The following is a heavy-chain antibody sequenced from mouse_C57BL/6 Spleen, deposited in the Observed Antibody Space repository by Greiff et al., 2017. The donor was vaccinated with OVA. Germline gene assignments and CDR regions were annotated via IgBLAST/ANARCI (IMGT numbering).Heavy chain of an antibody. V-gene: IGHV5-17*01. D-gene: IGHD1-1*01. Sequence: EVNLVESGGGLVKPGGSLKLSCAASGFTFSDYGMHWVRQAPEKGLEWVAYISSGSSTIYYADTVKGRFTISRDNAKNTLFLQMTSLRSEDTAMYYCARERYYGSSPWFAYWGQGTLVTVSA. J-gene: IGHJ3*01. CDR1: GFTFSDYG. CDR2: ISSGSSTI. CDR3: ARERYYGSSPWFAY.